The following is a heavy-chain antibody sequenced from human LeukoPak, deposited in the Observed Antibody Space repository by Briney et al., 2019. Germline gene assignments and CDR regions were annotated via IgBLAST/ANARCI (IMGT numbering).Heavy chain of an antibody. CDR2: LNSDGSIT. J-gene: IGHJ4*02. D-gene: IGHD3-10*01. Sequence: GGSLRLSCAASGFTFSSYWMHWVRQAPGKGLVWVSRLNSDGSITSYADSVKGRFTISRDNAKNTLYLQMNSLRAEDTAVYYCARGGGSGSYYNVMFDYWGQGTLVTVSS. CDR1: GFTFSSYW. CDR3: ARGGGSGSYYNVMFDY. V-gene: IGHV3-74*01.